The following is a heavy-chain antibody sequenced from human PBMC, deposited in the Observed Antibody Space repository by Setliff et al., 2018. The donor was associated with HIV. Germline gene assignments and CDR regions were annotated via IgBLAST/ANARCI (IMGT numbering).Heavy chain of an antibody. D-gene: IGHD3-22*01. CDR1: GLPFYNYW. CDR3: GGNGYYSIDY. J-gene: IGHJ4*02. V-gene: IGHV4-4*02. Sequence: GSLRLSCVASGLPFYNYWMTWLRRAPGKGLEWIGEIYHSGSTHYNPSLQSRVTISVDKSKSQFSLKLNSVTAADTAVYYCGGNGYYSIDYWGQGTLVTVSS. CDR2: IYHSGST.